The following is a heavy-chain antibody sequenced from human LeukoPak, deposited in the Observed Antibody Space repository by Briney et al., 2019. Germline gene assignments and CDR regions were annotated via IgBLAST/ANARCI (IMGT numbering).Heavy chain of an antibody. J-gene: IGHJ4*02. V-gene: IGHV3-53*01. D-gene: IGHD3-10*01. CDR1: GFTVSNNY. CDR2: IDSGGNT. CDR3: ARDPFTGADY. Sequence: QPGGSLRLSCTASGFTVSNNYMRWVRQAPGKGLECVSVIDSGGNTYYGASVKGRCSISRDNSKNTLYLQMNSLRAEDTAVYYCARDPFTGADYWGQGILVTVSS.